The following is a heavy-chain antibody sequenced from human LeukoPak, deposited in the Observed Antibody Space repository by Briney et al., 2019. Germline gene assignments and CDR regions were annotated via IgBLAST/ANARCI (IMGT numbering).Heavy chain of an antibody. CDR3: ASPDYYGSGSSVDY. CDR2: INHSGST. D-gene: IGHD3-10*01. V-gene: IGHV4-34*01. Sequence: SETLSLTCAVYGGSFSGYYWSWIRQPPGKGLEWIGEINHSGSTNYNPSLKSRVTISVDTSKNQFSLKLSSVTAADTAVYYCASPDYYGSGSSVDYWGQGTLVTVSS. CDR1: GGSFSGYY. J-gene: IGHJ4*02.